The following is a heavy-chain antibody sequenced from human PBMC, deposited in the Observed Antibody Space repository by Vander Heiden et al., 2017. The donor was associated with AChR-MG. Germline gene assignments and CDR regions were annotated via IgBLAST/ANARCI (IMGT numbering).Heavy chain of an antibody. CDR2: IYYSGST. V-gene: IGHV4-39*01. CDR3: ARTTGYYLIDY. D-gene: IGHD3-9*01. J-gene: IGHJ4*02. CDR1: GDSISSRSYS. Sequence: QLQLPVSGPGLVRPSETLSLNCTFSGDSISSRSYSWRWICPPPRKGLEWIGSIYYSGSTYYNPSLKGRVTRSVDTSKNQCSLKLTSVTAADTAVYYCARTTGYYLIDYWGQGTLVTVSS.